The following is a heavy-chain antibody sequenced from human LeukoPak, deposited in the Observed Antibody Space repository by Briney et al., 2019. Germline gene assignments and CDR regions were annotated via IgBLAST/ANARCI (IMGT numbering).Heavy chain of an antibody. CDR2: IYYSGST. CDR3: ASLITMVRGVIFDY. V-gene: IGHV4-59*01. Sequence: SETLSLTCTVSGGSISSYYWSWIRQPPGKGLEWIGYIYYSGSTNYNPSLKSRVTISVDTSKNQFSLKLSSVTAADTAVYYCASLITMVRGVIFDYWGQGTLVTVSS. D-gene: IGHD3-10*01. J-gene: IGHJ4*02. CDR1: GGSISSYY.